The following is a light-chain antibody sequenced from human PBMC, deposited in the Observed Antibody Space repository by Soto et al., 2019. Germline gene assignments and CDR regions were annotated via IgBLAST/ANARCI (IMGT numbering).Light chain of an antibody. CDR1: QNITKF. J-gene: IGKJ1*01. CDR3: QQTYSAPGT. Sequence: DIQMTQSPSSLSASIGDRVTVTCRPSQNITKFLNWYQEKPGKAPKVLIYVTSNLQNGVPSRFTGSGTGTEFTLTISSLQPDDFATYYCQQTYSAPGTFGQGTRVEF. CDR2: VTS. V-gene: IGKV1-39*01.